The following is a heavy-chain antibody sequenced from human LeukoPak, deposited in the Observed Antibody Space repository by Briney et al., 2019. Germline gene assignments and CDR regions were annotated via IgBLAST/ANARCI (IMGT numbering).Heavy chain of an antibody. CDR2: ISYDGNRE. CDR3: AREGSIVARTDY. J-gene: IGHJ4*02. CDR1: GFTFDNYA. V-gene: IGHV3-30-3*01. D-gene: IGHD2-15*01. Sequence: GGSLRLSCEASGFTFDNYAMHWVRQAPGRRLEWVAVISYDGNREYYPDSVKGRFTISRDNSKNTLYLQMNGLKTEDTAVYYCAREGSIVARTDYWGQGALVIVSS.